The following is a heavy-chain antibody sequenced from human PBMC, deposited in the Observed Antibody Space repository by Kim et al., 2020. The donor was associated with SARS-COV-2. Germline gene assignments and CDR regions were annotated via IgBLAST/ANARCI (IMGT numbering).Heavy chain of an antibody. D-gene: IGHD6-13*01. J-gene: IGHJ4*02. CDR1: GGSISSYY. V-gene: IGHV4-59*13. Sequence: SETLSLTCTVSGGSISSYYWSWIRQPPGKGLEWIGYIYYSGSTNYNPSLKSRVTISVDTSKNQFSLKLSSVTAADTAVYYCARWSAAAGNGIDYWGQGTLVTVSS. CDR2: IYYSGST. CDR3: ARWSAAAGNGIDY.